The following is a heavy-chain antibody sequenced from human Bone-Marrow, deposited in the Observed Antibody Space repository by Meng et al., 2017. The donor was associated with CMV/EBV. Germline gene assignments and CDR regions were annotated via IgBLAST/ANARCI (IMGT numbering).Heavy chain of an antibody. J-gene: IGHJ4*02. V-gene: IGHV1-46*01. CDR2: INPSGDNT. D-gene: IGHD3-3*01. CDR3: ARATSTIFGVILYRHFVY. CDR1: GYTFTDYY. Sequence: ASVKVSCKASGYTFTDYYMHWVRQAPGQGLEWMGIINPSGDNTNYAQNYQGRVTITRDTSTSTVYMELSSLRSEDTAVYYCARATSTIFGVILYRHFVYWGQGTQVTVS.